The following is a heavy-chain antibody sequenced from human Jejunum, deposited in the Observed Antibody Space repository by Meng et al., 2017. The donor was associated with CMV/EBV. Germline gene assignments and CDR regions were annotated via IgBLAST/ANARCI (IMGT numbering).Heavy chain of an antibody. D-gene: IGHD1-26*01. CDR1: GFSPSTSGEG. CDR2: IYRGDDK. Sequence: HITLKESGPTLVKPTQTLTRTCSFSGFSPSTSGEGVGWIRQPPGKALGWLALIYRGDDKRYSPSLNSRLTIAKDTSKNEVVLTLTNMGPIDTGTYYCAHFVGGYYPSRPDYWGQGTLVTVST. V-gene: IGHV2-5*02. CDR3: AHFVGGYYPSRPDY. J-gene: IGHJ4*02.